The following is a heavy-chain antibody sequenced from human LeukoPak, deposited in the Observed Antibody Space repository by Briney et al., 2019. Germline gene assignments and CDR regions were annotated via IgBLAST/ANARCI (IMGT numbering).Heavy chain of an antibody. D-gene: IGHD5-18*01. CDR1: GFTFDSYD. CDR3: AKNVGQVWLPLGY. Sequence: GGSLRLSCAASGFTFDSYDMNWVRQAPGMGLEWVSGISSGGSTYYADSVKGRFTISRDNSRNSLYLQMNSLRAEDTAVYYCAKNVGQVWLPLGYWGQGTLVTVSS. J-gene: IGHJ4*02. CDR2: ISSGGST. V-gene: IGHV3-23*01.